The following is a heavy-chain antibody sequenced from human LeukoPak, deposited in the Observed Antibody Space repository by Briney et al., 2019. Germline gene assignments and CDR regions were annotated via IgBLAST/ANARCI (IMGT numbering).Heavy chain of an antibody. Sequence: GGSLRLSCAASGFTLSSYAMSWVRQAPGKGLEWVSAISGSGGSTYYADSVKGRFTISRDNSKNTLYLQMNSLRAEDTAVYYCAKDAAPDPYSSSWYDFDYWGQGTLVTVSS. V-gene: IGHV3-23*01. CDR1: GFTLSSYA. J-gene: IGHJ4*02. CDR3: AKDAAPDPYSSSWYDFDY. D-gene: IGHD6-13*01. CDR2: ISGSGGST.